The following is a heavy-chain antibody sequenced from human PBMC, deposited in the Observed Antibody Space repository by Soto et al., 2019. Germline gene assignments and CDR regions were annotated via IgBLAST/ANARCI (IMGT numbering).Heavy chain of an antibody. Sequence: QVHLQESGPGLVEPSETLSLSCLVSGGSINNAFWNWIRHTPGKGLQWIGYIYSTGYVAYSPSLEARATISMDKSRNQVSLRLTSVTAEDTATYYCARGKNWFLFWGQGTPVTVSS. J-gene: IGHJ5*01. CDR3: ARGKNWFLF. V-gene: IGHV4-4*08. CDR1: GGSINNAF. CDR2: IYSTGYV.